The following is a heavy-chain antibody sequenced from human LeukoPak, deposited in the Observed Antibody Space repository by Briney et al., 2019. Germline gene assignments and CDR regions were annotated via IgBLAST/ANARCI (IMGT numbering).Heavy chain of an antibody. CDR3: ARGRGSSWYPFDY. CDR1: GGSISSGDYY. Sequence: PSQTLSLTCTVSGGSISSGDYYWSWIRQPPGKGLEWIGYIYYSGSTYYNPSLKSRVTVSVDTSKNQFSLKLSSVTAADTAVYYCARGRGSSWYPFDYWGQGTLVTVSS. CDR2: IYYSGST. J-gene: IGHJ4*02. V-gene: IGHV4-30-4*01. D-gene: IGHD6-13*01.